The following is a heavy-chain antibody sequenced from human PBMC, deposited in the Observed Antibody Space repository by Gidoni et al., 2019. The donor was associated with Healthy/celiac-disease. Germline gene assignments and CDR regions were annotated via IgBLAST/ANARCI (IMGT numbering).Heavy chain of an antibody. CDR3: ARDYSDTIFGGEPIRGWFEP. CDR2: RNAGNGNT. D-gene: IGHD3-3*01. Sequence: QVQLVPSGAVLKTPGASEKVSCTASGYTFTRYALHWVRQAPGQRLEWMGWRNAGNGNTKDSQKFQGGGTITRDTSASTAYMELSSLRSEDTAVYYCARDYSDTIFGGEPIRGWFEPWGQGTLVTVSS. J-gene: IGHJ5*02. V-gene: IGHV1-3*01. CDR1: GYTFTRYA.